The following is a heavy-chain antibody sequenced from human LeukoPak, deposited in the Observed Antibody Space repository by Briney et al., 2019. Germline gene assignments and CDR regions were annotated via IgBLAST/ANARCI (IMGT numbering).Heavy chain of an antibody. CDR2: IRYDGSNK. CDR3: ARDLPSIDFRSGYQDY. D-gene: IGHD3-3*01. Sequence: PGGSLRLSCAASGFTFSSYGIHWVRQAPGKGLEWVAFIRYDGSNKYYADSVKGRFTISRDNSKNTLYLQMNSLRVEDTAVYYCARDLPSIDFRSGYQDYWGQGTLVTVSS. V-gene: IGHV3-30*02. CDR1: GFTFSSYG. J-gene: IGHJ4*02.